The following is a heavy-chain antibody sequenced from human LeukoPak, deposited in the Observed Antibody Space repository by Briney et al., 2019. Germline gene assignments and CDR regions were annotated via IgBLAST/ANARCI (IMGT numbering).Heavy chain of an antibody. CDR3: ARVGWTGYYMDV. V-gene: IGHV1-2*02. Sequence: ASVKVSCKASGYTFTGYYMHWVRQAPGQGLEWMGWINPNSGGTNYEKKFQGRVTMTRDTSISTAYMELSRLRSDDTAVYYCARVGWTGYYMDVWGKGTTVTVSS. CDR2: INPNSGGT. J-gene: IGHJ6*03. CDR1: GYTFTGYY. D-gene: IGHD3/OR15-3a*01.